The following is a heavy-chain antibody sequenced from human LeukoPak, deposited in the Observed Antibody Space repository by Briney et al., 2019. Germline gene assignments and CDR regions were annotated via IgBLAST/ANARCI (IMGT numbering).Heavy chain of an antibody. D-gene: IGHD3-3*01. V-gene: IGHV4-4*07. Sequence: PSETLSLTCTVSGVAISSYYWGWIRQPAGEGLEWIGGIYTSGSTNYNPSLKSGVSMSVDTPKHQSPPKPSSLTAADTAVYYSARESVTLFGVVITNDDASDIWGQATMVTVSS. CDR3: ARESVTLFGVVITNDDASDI. J-gene: IGHJ3*02. CDR2: IYTSGST. CDR1: GVAISSYY.